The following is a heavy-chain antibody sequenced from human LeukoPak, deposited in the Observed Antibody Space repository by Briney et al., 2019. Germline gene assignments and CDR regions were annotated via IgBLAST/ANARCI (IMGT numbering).Heavy chain of an antibody. Sequence: ASVKVSCKASGYTFTTYYVHWVRQAPGQGPEWMGFINPGGGSTSYAQKFQGRVTMTRVTSTSTIYMELSSLRSEDTAVYYCARIVDSCLDYGGQGTLVTVSS. D-gene: IGHD3-16*02. CDR1: GYTFTTYY. J-gene: IGHJ4*02. CDR3: ARIVDSCLDY. CDR2: INPGGGST. V-gene: IGHV1-46*03.